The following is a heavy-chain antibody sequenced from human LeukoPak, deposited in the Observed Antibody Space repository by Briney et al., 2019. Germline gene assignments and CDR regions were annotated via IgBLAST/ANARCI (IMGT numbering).Heavy chain of an antibody. J-gene: IGHJ4*02. V-gene: IGHV1-18*01. CDR1: GYTFTSYG. CDR2: ISAYNGNT. D-gene: IGHD3-10*01. Sequence: ASVKVSCKASGYTFTSYGISWVRQAPGQGLEWMGWISAYNGNTNYAQKLQGRVTMTTDTSTSTAYMELRILRSDDTAVYYCARDQRTYYLGSGSYYKVGRLDFWGQGTLVTVSS. CDR3: ARDQRTYYLGSGSYYKVGRLDF.